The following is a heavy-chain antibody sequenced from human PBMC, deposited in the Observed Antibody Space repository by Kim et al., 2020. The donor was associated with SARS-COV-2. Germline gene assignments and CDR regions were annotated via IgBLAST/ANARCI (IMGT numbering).Heavy chain of an antibody. V-gene: IGHV1-45*02. Sequence: SVKVSCKASGYTFTYRYLHWVRQAPGQALEWMGWITPFNGNTNYAQKFQDRVTITRDRSMSTAYMELSSLRSEDTAMYYCASEDFWRKNYYYGMDVWGQGTTVTVSS. CDR2: ITPFNGNT. D-gene: IGHD3-3*01. J-gene: IGHJ6*02. CDR1: GYTFTYRY. CDR3: ASEDFWRKNYYYGMDV.